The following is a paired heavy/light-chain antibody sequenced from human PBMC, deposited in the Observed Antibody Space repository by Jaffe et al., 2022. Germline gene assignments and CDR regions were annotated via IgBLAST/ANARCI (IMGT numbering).Light chain of an antibody. CDR3: QSYDSSLSGSRV. J-gene: IGLJ1*01. Sequence: QSVLTQPPSVSGAPGQRVTISCTGSSSNIGAGYDVHWYQQLPGTAPKLLIYGNSNRPSGVPDRFSGSKSGTSASLAITGLQAEDEADYYCQSYDSSLSGSRVFGTGTKVTVL. CDR2: GNS. CDR1: SSNIGAGYD. V-gene: IGLV1-40*01.
Heavy chain of an antibody. D-gene: IGHD3-3*01. CDR1: GGSISSSNW. J-gene: IGHJ4*02. Sequence: QVQLQESGPGLVKPSGTLSLTCAVSGGSISSSNWWSWVRQPPGKGLEWIGEIYHSGSTNYNPSLKSRVTISVDKSKNQFSLKLSSVTAADTAVYYCARDGTLYYDFWSGTFYYFDYWGQGTLVTVSS. CDR3: ARDGTLYYDFWSGTFYYFDY. CDR2: IYHSGST. V-gene: IGHV4-4*02.